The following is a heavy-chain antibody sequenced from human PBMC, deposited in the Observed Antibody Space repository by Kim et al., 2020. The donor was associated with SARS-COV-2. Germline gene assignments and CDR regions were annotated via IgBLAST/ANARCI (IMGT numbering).Heavy chain of an antibody. Sequence: GRFTISRDNSKNTLYLQMNSLRAEETAVYYCARVFGVGRKNYYYYYGMDVWGQGTTVTVSS. CDR3: ARVFGVGRKNYYYYYGMDV. J-gene: IGHJ6*02. D-gene: IGHD2-8*01. V-gene: IGHV3-30*07.